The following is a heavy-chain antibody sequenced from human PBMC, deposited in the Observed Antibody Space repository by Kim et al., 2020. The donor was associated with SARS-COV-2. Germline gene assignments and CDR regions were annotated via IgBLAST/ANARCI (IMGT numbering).Heavy chain of an antibody. CDR1: GFTFSNYW. CDR2: IKQDGSEK. D-gene: IGHD3-9*01. Sequence: GGSLRLSCAASGFTFSNYWMSWVRQAPGKGLECVANIKQDGSEKYYVDSVKGRFTISRDNAKDSLYLQMNSLRVDDTAVYYCTRETPSLTGYYDAPVGMIDFWGPGTLVSVSS. CDR3: TRETPSLTGYYDAPVGMIDF. J-gene: IGHJ4*02. V-gene: IGHV3-7*03.